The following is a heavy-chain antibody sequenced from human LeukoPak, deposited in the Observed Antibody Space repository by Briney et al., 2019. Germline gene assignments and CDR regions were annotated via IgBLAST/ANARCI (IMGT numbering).Heavy chain of an antibody. Sequence: SETLSLTCTVSGYSISSGYYWGWIRQPPGKGLEWIGSIYHSGSTYYNPSLKSRVTISVDTSKNQFSLKLSSVTAADTAVYYCAGVVAARGDYFDYWGQGTLVTVSS. D-gene: IGHD2-15*01. CDR3: AGVVAARGDYFDY. V-gene: IGHV4-38-2*02. J-gene: IGHJ4*02. CDR1: GYSISSGYY. CDR2: IYHSGST.